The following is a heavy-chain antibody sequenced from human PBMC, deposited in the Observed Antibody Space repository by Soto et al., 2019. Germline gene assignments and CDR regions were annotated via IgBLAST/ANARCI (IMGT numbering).Heavy chain of an antibody. V-gene: IGHV1-3*01. CDR2: INAGNGNT. CDR1: GYTFTSYA. J-gene: IGHJ3*02. D-gene: IGHD2-15*01. CDR3: ATTRHCSGGSCLNNAFDI. Sequence: ASVEVSCKXSGYTFTSYAMHWVRQAPGQRLEWMGWINAGNGNTKYSQKFQGRVTITRDTSASTAYMELSSLRSEDTAVYYCATTRHCSGGSCLNNAFDIWGQGTMVT.